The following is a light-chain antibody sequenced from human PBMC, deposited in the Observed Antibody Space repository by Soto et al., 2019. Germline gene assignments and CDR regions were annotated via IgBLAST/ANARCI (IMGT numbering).Light chain of an antibody. J-gene: IGLJ3*02. CDR1: SGHSTYA. V-gene: IGLV4-69*01. CDR3: QTWDTGIRV. Sequence: QPVLTQSPSASASLGASVRLTCTLSSGHSTYAIAWHQQQPEKGPRYLMKLNSDGSHTKGDGIPDRFSGSSSGAERYLTISSLQSDDEADYYCQTWDTGIRVFGGGTQLTVL. CDR2: LNSDGSH.